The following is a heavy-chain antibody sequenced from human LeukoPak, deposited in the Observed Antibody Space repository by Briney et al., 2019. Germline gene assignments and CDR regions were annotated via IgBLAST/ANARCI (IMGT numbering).Heavy chain of an antibody. J-gene: IGHJ4*02. V-gene: IGHV4-34*01. Sequence: SETLSLTCAVYGGSFSGYYWSWLRQPPGKGLEGIGEINHSGSTNYNPCLKSRVTISVDTSKNQFSLKLSSVTAPDPAVYYCARGLGYCSGGSCYRPRARAGGYLDYWGQGTLVTVSS. CDR2: INHSGST. CDR3: ARGLGYCSGGSCYRPRARAGGYLDY. CDR1: GGSFSGYY. D-gene: IGHD2-15*01.